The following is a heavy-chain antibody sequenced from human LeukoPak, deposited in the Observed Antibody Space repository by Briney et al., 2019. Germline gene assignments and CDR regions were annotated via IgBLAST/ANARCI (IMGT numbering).Heavy chain of an antibody. D-gene: IGHD6-13*01. CDR2: ISSSSSYI. CDR1: GFTFSSYS. J-gene: IGHJ4*02. CDR3: ARGPLEQQHFGGFDY. V-gene: IGHV3-21*01. Sequence: GGSLRLSCAASGFTFSSYSMNWVREAPRKGLEWVSSISSSSSYIYYADSVKGRFTISRDNAKNSLYLQMNSLRAEDTAVYYCARGPLEQQHFGGFDYWGQGTLVTVSS.